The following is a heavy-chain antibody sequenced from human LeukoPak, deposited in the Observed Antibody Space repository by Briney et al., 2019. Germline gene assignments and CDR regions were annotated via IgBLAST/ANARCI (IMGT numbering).Heavy chain of an antibody. Sequence: GGSLRLSCAASGFTFSSYAMSWVRQAPGKGLEWVSAISGSSGSTYYADSVKGRFTISRDNSKNTLYLQMNSLRAEDTAVYYCAKGPYCSSTSCYFGYGMDVWGQGTTVTVSS. CDR2: ISGSSGST. CDR3: AKGPYCSSTSCYFGYGMDV. J-gene: IGHJ6*02. D-gene: IGHD2-2*01. V-gene: IGHV3-23*01. CDR1: GFTFSSYA.